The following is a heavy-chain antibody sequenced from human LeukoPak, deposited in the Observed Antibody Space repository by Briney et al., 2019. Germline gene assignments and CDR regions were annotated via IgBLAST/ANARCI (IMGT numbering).Heavy chain of an antibody. J-gene: IGHJ5*02. V-gene: IGHV1-46*01. Sequence: GASVKVSCKASGYTFTGYYMHWVRQAPGQGLEWMGIINPSGGSTSYAQKFQGRVTMTRDTSTSTVYMELSSLRSEDTAVYYCARAREASSSWYDPNRFDPWGQGTLVTVSS. D-gene: IGHD6-13*01. CDR3: ARAREASSSWYDPNRFDP. CDR2: INPSGGST. CDR1: GYTFTGYY.